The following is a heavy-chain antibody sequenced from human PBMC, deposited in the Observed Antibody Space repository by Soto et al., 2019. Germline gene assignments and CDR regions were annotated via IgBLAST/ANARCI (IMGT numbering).Heavy chain of an antibody. CDR1: GFTFSSYW. J-gene: IGHJ3*02. V-gene: IGHV3-74*01. CDR3: ERGGNDVLTGYSHDVFDM. Sequence: TGGSLRLSCVASGFTFSSYWMHWVRQAPRKGLVWVSRINSDGSTTNYADSVKGRFTISRDNAKKSLYLQMNSLRAEDTAVYFCERGGNDVLTGYSHDVFDMWGQGAMVTVSS. D-gene: IGHD3-9*01. CDR2: INSDGSTT.